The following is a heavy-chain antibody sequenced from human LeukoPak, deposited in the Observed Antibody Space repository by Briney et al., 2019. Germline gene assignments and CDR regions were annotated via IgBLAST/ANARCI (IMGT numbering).Heavy chain of an antibody. J-gene: IGHJ4*02. CDR1: GFTFSGSA. V-gene: IGHV3-73*01. CDR3: TRHEHGGIVGATSDY. D-gene: IGHD1-26*01. CDR2: IRSKANSYAT. Sequence: GGSLRLSCAASGFTFSGSAMHWVRRASGKGLEWVGRIRSKANSYATAYAASVKGRFTISRDDSKNTAYLQMNSLKTEDTAVYYCTRHEHGGIVGATSDYWGQGTLVTVSS.